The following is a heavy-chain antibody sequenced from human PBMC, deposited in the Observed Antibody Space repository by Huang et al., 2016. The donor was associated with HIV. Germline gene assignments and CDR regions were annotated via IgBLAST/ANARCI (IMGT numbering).Heavy chain of an antibody. D-gene: IGHD3-16*01. J-gene: IGHJ4*03. CDR3: AREGQNWLGKPFGALAF. Sequence: QAQLVQSGAAVMKPGSSVRVSCKASGVSFSDYAFSWVRRAPGQGLDWMGGIIPRFGLTHYATRLQGRVTISADKSSNTVYLELTSLRSGDTAVYYCAREGQNWLGKPFGALAFWGQGTEVIVSS. CDR1: GVSFSDYA. V-gene: IGHV1-69*10. CDR2: IIPRFGLT.